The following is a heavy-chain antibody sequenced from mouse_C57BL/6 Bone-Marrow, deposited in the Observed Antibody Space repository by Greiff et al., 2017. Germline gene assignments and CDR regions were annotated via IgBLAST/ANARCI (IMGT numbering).Heavy chain of an antibody. CDR3: ARDPPRGRGFAY. V-gene: IGHV5-4*01. CDR1: GFTFSSYA. D-gene: IGHD3-1*01. CDR2: ISDGGSYT. J-gene: IGHJ3*01. Sequence: DVKLVESGGGLVKPGGSLKLSCAASGFTFSSYAMSWVRQTPEKRLEWVATISDGGSYTYYPDNVKGRFTISRDNAKNNLYLQMSHLKSEDTAMYYCARDPPRGRGFAYWGQGTLVTVSA.